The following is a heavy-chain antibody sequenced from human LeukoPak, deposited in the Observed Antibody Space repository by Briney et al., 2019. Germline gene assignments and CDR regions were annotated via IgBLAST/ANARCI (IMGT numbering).Heavy chain of an antibody. V-gene: IGHV4-30-4*08. CDR2: IYYSGST. CDR3: ARAWGSGAFDI. J-gene: IGHJ3*02. D-gene: IGHD7-27*01. Sequence: PSETLSLTCTVSGGSISSVDYYWSWIRQPPGKGLEWIGSIYYSGSTYYNPSLMRRVTISVDTSKNQFSLKLSSVTAADTAVYYCARAWGSGAFDIWGQGTMVTVSS. CDR1: GGSISSVDYY.